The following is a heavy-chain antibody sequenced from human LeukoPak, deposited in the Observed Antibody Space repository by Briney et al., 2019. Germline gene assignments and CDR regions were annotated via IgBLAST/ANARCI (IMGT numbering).Heavy chain of an antibody. CDR1: GFTFSSYG. D-gene: IGHD3-10*01. V-gene: IGHV3-30*18. J-gene: IGHJ4*02. CDR3: AKELYFGSGSYPDY. Sequence: GRSLRLSCAASGFTFSSYGMHWDRQAPGKGLERLAVISHDGSDNHYADSVKGRFTISRDNSKNTVYLQMSSLRPEDTAVYFCAKELYFGSGSYPDYWGQGTLVRVSS. CDR2: ISHDGSDN.